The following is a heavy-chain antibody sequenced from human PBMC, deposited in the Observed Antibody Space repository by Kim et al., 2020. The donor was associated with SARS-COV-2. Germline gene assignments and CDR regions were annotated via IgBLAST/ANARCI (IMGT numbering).Heavy chain of an antibody. J-gene: IGHJ4*02. D-gene: IGHD3-10*01. V-gene: IGHV3-9*01. CDR3: AKDWGYGSGTYIFDS. Sequence: ADSVKGRFAISRDNAENSVFLQMNSLRAEDTALYYCAKDWGYGSGTYIFDSWGQGTLVTVSS.